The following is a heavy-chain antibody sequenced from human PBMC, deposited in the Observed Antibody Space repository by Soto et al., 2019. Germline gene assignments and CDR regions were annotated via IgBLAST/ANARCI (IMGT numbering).Heavy chain of an antibody. CDR1: GYTFTSYG. Sequence: QVQLVQAGAEVKKPGASVKGSCKASGYTFTSYGISWVRQAPGQWLEWMGWISAYKSNTNYSQKLQGRLTMNTDTSTSTAYMEPRSLTSDDTAVYYCARDNAYESEYWGQGPLVTVSS. V-gene: IGHV1-18*01. CDR2: ISAYKSNT. D-gene: IGHD5-12*01. CDR3: ARDNAYESEY. J-gene: IGHJ4*02.